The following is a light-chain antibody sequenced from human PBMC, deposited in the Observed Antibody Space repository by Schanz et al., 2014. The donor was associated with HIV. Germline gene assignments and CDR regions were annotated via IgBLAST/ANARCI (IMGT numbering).Light chain of an antibody. CDR2: GNT. CDR3: AAWDDSLNAVL. J-gene: IGLJ3*02. CDR1: KSNIGNNY. Sequence: QSVLTQPPSVSAAPGQKVTISCSGSKSNIGNNYVSWYQQLPGTAPKLLIYGNTNRPSGVPDRFSGSKSGTSASLVISGLQSEDEAEYYCAAWDDSLNAVLFGGGTKLTVL. V-gene: IGLV1-51*02.